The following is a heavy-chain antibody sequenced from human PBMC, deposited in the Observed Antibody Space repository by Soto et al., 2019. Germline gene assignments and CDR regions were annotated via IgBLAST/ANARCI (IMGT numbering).Heavy chain of an antibody. CDR1: GGSLSNSY. CDR2: IYYSGST. CDR3: ARVITVSEGYYYGLDV. V-gene: IGHV4-59*01. J-gene: IGHJ6*02. D-gene: IGHD4-4*01. Sequence: PSETLSLTCTVSGGSLSNSYWTWIRQPPGKGLEWIGCIYYSGSTNYNSSLKSRVTISVDSSKNQFSLNLSSVTAADTAVYYCARVITVSEGYYYGLDVWGQGTTVTVSS.